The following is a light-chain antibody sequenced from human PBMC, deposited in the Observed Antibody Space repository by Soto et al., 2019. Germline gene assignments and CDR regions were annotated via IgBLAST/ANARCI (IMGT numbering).Light chain of an antibody. CDR1: SGSVSTNYY. CDR3: ALYMGSGIWV. Sequence: QTVVTQEPSFSVSPGGTVTLTCGLSSGSVSTNYYPSWYQQTPGQAPRTLMHSSNTRSSGVPDRFSGSILGNKAALTITGAHADDEADYYCALYMGSGIWVFGGGTKLTVL. J-gene: IGLJ3*02. V-gene: IGLV8-61*01. CDR2: SSN.